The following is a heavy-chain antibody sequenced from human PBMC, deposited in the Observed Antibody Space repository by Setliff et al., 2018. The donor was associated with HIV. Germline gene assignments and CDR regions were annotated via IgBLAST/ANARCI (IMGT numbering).Heavy chain of an antibody. J-gene: IGHJ4*02. CDR1: GDSISSSGYY. D-gene: IGHD3-22*01. CDR3: ARHMLYDSSGYTHAYFHY. V-gene: IGHV4-39*01. CDR2: IYYSGST. Sequence: SETLSLTCTVSGDSISSSGYYWSWIRQPAGKGLEWIGSIYYSGSTSYNPSLKSRLTISVDTSKNQFSLKLDSVTAADTAVYYCARHMLYDSSGYTHAYFHYWGQGRPVTVSS.